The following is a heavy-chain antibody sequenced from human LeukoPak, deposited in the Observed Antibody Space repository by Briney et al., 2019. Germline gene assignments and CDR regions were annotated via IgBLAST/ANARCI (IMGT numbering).Heavy chain of an antibody. V-gene: IGHV4-59*01. J-gene: IGHJ3*02. CDR1: GGSISSYY. Sequence: SETLSLTCTVYGGSISSYYWSWIRQPPGKGLEWIGYIYYSGSTNYNPSLKSRVTISVDTSKNQFSLKLSSVTAADTAVYYCARILTARPKSAFDIWGQGTMVTVSS. D-gene: IGHD6-6*01. CDR3: ARILTARPKSAFDI. CDR2: IYYSGST.